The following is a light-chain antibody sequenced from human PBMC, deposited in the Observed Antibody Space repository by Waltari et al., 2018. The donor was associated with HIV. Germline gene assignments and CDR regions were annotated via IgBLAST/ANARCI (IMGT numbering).Light chain of an antibody. Sequence: DMQMTQSPSSLSASVGDRVTVTCRASQSIGDHLNWFQQRPGKAPTLLIVGASSLNSGVPTRFSGSGSGTDFTLTIHSLQPEDFATYWCQQSYTSSYTFGQGTRLEIK. CDR1: QSIGDH. CDR2: GAS. CDR3: QQSYTSSYT. J-gene: IGKJ2*01. V-gene: IGKV1-39*01.